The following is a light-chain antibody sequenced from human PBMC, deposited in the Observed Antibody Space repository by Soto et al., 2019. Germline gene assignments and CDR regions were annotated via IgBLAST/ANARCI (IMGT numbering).Light chain of an antibody. V-gene: IGKV3-11*01. Sequence: EIVLTQSPGTLSLSPGERVTLSCRASQYINTRLAWYQHRPGQAPRLLIYQTSIRAAGIPARFSGSGSETDFTLTISDVEPEDFAVYYCHQRQSWPRTFGQGTKVDIK. CDR3: HQRQSWPRT. J-gene: IGKJ1*01. CDR2: QTS. CDR1: QYINTR.